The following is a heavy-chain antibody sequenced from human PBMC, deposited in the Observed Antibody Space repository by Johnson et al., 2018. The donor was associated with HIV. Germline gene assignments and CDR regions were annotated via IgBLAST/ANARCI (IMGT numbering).Heavy chain of an antibody. CDR2: INWNGGST. J-gene: IGHJ3*02. V-gene: IGHV3-20*04. CDR1: GFTFDDYG. D-gene: IGHD2-15*01. CDR3: ARRAGGLGYCSGGSCQGGAFYI. Sequence: VHLVESGGGVVQPGRSLRLSCAASGFTFDDYGMSWVRQAPGKGLEWVSGINWNGGSTGYADSVKGRFTISRDNTKNSLYLQMNSLSAEDKALYYCARRAGGLGYCSGGSCQGGAFYIWGQGTMVTVSS.